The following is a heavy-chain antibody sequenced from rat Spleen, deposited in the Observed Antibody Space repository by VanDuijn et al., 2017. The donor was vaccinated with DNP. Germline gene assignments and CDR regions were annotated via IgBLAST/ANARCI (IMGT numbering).Heavy chain of an antibody. CDR1: GFPFSDYF. CDR2: ISHDGGGT. Sequence: EVRLVESGGGLVQPGRSLKLSCAASGFPFSDYFMAWVRQAPNKGLEWVASISHDGGGTFYGDSVKGRFTISRENAKTTLYLQMNSLRSEDMATYYCARHGRRVFDYWGQGVMVTVSS. J-gene: IGHJ2*01. D-gene: IGHD1-11*01. V-gene: IGHV5-22*01. CDR3: ARHGRRVFDY.